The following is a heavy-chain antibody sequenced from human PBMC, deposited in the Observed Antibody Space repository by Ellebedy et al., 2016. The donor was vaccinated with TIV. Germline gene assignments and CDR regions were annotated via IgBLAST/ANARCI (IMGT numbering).Heavy chain of an antibody. Sequence: ASVKVSCKASGYTFTGYYMHWVRQAPGQGLEWMGWINPNNGGTNYAQKFQGRVTMTRDTSISTAYMELSRLRSDDTAVYYCARTFTVVVSNWFDPWGQGTLVTVSS. CDR2: INPNNGGT. CDR1: GYTFTGYY. J-gene: IGHJ5*02. D-gene: IGHD2-15*01. CDR3: ARTFTVVVSNWFDP. V-gene: IGHV1-2*02.